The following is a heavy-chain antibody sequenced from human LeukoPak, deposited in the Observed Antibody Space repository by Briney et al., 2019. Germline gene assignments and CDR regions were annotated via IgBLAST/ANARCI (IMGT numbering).Heavy chain of an antibody. CDR1: GYTFTGYY. J-gene: IGHJ3*02. Sequence: SCKASGYTFTGYYMHWVRQAPGKGLEWVAVISYAGSNKFYADSVRGRVTISRDNSKNTLYLQMNSLRAEDTAVYYCARGQHRVTYSDDAFDIWGQGTMVTASS. D-gene: IGHD4-11*01. CDR3: ARGQHRVTYSDDAFDI. V-gene: IGHV3-30-3*01. CDR2: ISYAGSNK.